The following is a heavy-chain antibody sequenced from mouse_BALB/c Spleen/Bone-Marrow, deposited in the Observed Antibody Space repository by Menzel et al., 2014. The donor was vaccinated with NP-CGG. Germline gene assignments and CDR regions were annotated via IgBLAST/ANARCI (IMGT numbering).Heavy chain of an antibody. D-gene: IGHD2-14*01. CDR1: GYSFTGYN. J-gene: IGHJ3*01. CDR2: IDPYYGGI. CDR3: AISIEYRPLVY. V-gene: IGHV1-39*01. Sequence: EVQLHQSGPELEKPGASVKISCKASGYSFTGYNMNWVKQNNGKSLEWIGNIDPYYGGISYNQKFKGKATLTVDKSSNTAYMQLKSLTSEDSAIYYCAISIEYRPLVYWRKGTLVPVSA.